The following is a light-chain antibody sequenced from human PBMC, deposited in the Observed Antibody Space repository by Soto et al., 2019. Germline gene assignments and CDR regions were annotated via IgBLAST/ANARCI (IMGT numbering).Light chain of an antibody. Sequence: DIQMTQSPSSLSASVGDRVTITCRASQRIGTYLNWYQQKPGKAPELLIFAASSLQRGVSPRFSGSGSGTDSALTISSLQPEDLAAYYCQHTYGVPFTFGPGTKV. CDR1: QRIGTY. CDR2: AAS. J-gene: IGKJ3*01. CDR3: QHTYGVPFT. V-gene: IGKV1-39*01.